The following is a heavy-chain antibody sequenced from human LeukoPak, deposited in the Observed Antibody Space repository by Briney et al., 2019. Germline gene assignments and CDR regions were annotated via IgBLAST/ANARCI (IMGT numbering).Heavy chain of an antibody. J-gene: IGHJ4*02. CDR1: GGSMSRYY. D-gene: IGHD1-26*01. CDR3: ARGEGYSGNWYPYFDY. V-gene: IGHV4-59*08. CDR2: MYYSGSI. Sequence: SETLSLTCTVSGGSMSRYYWSWIRQPPGKGLEWIGYMYYSGSINYNPSLRSRVTISVGTSKSQFSLRLSSVTAADTAVYYCARGEGYSGNWYPYFDYWGQGALVTVSS.